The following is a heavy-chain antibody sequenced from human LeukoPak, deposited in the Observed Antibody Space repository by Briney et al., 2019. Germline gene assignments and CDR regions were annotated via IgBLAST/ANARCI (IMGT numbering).Heavy chain of an antibody. CDR3: ARGGVRSRAQNPQYSSSWYNWFDP. V-gene: IGHV3-21*01. Sequence: GGSLRLSCAASGFTFSSYSMNWVRQAPGKGLEWVSSISSSSSYIYYADSVKGRFTIPRDNAKNSLYLQMNSLRAEDTAVYYCARGGVRSRAQNPQYSSSWYNWFDPWGQGTLVTVSS. CDR2: ISSSSSYI. CDR1: GFTFSSYS. J-gene: IGHJ5*02. D-gene: IGHD6-13*01.